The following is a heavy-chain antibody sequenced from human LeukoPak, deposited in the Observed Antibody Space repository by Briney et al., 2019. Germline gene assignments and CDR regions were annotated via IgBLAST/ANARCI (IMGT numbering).Heavy chain of an antibody. CDR2: IYYSGTT. D-gene: IGHD7-27*01. V-gene: IGHV4-59*01. J-gene: IGHJ4*02. CDR1: GGSISSDY. CDR3: ARGANWGSPDY. Sequence: PSETLSLTCTVSGGSISSDYWSWIRQSPGRGLEWIGYIYYSGTTSYNPSLKSRVTISLDTSKNQFSLKLSSVTAADTAVYYCARGANWGSPDYWGQGTLVTVSS.